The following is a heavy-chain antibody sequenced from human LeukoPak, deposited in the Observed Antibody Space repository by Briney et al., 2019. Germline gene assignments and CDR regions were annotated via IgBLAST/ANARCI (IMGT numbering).Heavy chain of an antibody. CDR3: ARWSTSYFLDAFDI. D-gene: IGHD2-2*01. CDR2: IYTSGST. Sequence: SETLSLTCTVSGGSISSYYWSWLRQPAGKGLEWIGRIYTSGSTNYNPSLKSRVTMSVDTSKNQFSLKLSSVTAADTAVYYCARWSTSYFLDAFDICGQGTMVTVSS. J-gene: IGHJ3*02. V-gene: IGHV4-4*07. CDR1: GGSISSYY.